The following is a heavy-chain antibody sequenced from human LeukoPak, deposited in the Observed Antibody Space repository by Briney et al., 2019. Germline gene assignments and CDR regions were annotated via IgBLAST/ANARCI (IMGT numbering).Heavy chain of an antibody. CDR3: ARQYCSSSTCYYYSYYYMDV. D-gene: IGHD2-2*01. CDR2: ISSASSYI. CDR1: GFTFSSYS. Sequence: KPGGSLRLSCAASGFTFSSYSINWVRQAPGKGLEWVSSISSASSYIYYADSVKGRFTISRDNAKNSLYLQMNSLRVEDTAVYYCARQYCSSSTCYYYSYYYMDVWGKGTTVTVSS. J-gene: IGHJ6*03. V-gene: IGHV3-21*01.